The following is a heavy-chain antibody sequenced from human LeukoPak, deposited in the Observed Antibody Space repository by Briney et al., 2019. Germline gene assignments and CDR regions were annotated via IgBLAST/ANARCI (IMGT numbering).Heavy chain of an antibody. CDR1: GFTFSSYW. CDR2: INSDGSST. J-gene: IGHJ5*02. CDR3: ARGGGGYHNWFDP. V-gene: IGHV3-74*01. Sequence: EGSLRLSCAASGFTFSSYWMHWVRQAPGKGLVWVSRINSDGSSTSYADSVKGRFTISRDNAKNTLYLQMNSLRAEDTAVYYCARGGGGYHNWFDPWGQGTLVTVSS. D-gene: IGHD3-22*01.